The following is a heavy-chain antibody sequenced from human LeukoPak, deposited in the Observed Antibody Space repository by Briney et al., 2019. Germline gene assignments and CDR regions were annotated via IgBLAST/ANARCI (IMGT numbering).Heavy chain of an antibody. J-gene: IGHJ4*02. CDR1: GGSISSGDYY. CDR3: ARGLTGSGWYESGVD. V-gene: IGHV4-30-4*01. Sequence: PSETLSLTCTVSGGSISSGDYYWSWIRQPPGKGLEWIGYIYYSGSTYYNPSLKSRVTISVDTSKNQFSLKLSSVTAADTAVYYCARGLTGSGWYESGVDWGQGTLVTVSS. D-gene: IGHD6-19*01. CDR2: IYYSGST.